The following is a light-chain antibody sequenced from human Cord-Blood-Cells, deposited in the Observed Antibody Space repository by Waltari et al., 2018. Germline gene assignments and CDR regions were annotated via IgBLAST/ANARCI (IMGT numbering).Light chain of an antibody. CDR3: SSYTSSSTYV. V-gene: IGLV2-14*01. CDR1: SSDVGGYNY. Sequence: SALTQPASVSGSPGQSITISCTGTSSDVGGYNYVSWYQQPPGKAPKLMIYDVSNRPSGVSNRFSGSKSGNTASLTISGLQAEDEADYYCSSYTSSSTYVFGTGTKVTVL. J-gene: IGLJ1*01. CDR2: DVS.